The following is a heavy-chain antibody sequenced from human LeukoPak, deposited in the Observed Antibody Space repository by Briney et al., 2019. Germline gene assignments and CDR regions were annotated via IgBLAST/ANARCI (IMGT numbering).Heavy chain of an antibody. V-gene: IGHV4-39*07. CDR3: ARANYYDSSGYSRGAFDI. J-gene: IGHJ3*02. CDR1: GGSISSSSYY. Sequence: SETLSLTCTVSGGSISSSSYYWGWIRQPPGKGLEWIVSIYYSGSTYYNPSLKSRVTISVDTSKNQFSLKLSSVTAADTAVYYCARANYYDSSGYSRGAFDIWGQGTMVTVSS. D-gene: IGHD3-22*01. CDR2: IYYSGST.